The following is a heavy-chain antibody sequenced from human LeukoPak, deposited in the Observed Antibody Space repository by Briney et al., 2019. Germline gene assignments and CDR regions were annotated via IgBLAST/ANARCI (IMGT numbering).Heavy chain of an antibody. Sequence: GGSLRLSCAASGFIFGTYAVTWVRQAPGKGLEWVSAISSSGGTSNYADSVKGRFTISRDHSKNTLFLQMNSLRAEDTAVYFCAKSRRSAADDAFDSWGQGTMVT. CDR1: GFIFGTYA. J-gene: IGHJ3*01. D-gene: IGHD6-13*01. CDR2: ISSSGGTS. CDR3: AKSRRSAADDAFDS. V-gene: IGHV3-23*01.